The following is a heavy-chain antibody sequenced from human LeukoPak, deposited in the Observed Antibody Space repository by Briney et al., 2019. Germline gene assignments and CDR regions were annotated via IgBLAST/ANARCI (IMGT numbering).Heavy chain of an antibody. CDR2: ISYDGSNK. D-gene: IGHD2-21*02. J-gene: IGHJ4*02. CDR3: ARVAYESGDPFDY. Sequence: TGGSLRLSCAASGFTFSSYGMHWVRQAPGKGLEWVAVISYDGSNKYYADSVKGRFTISRDNAKNSLYLQMNSLRAEDTAVYYCARVAYESGDPFDYWGQGTLVTVSS. CDR1: GFTFSSYG. V-gene: IGHV3-30*03.